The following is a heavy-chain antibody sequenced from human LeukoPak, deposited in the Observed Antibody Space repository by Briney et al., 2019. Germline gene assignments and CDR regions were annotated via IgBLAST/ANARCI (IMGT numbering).Heavy chain of an antibody. CDR2: ISSSSSNI. V-gene: IGHV3-21*01. D-gene: IGHD1-1*01. Sequence: GGSLRLSCAASGFTFSSYSMNGVRQAPGKGLKGVSSISSSSSNIYYADSVKGRFTISRDNAKNSLYLQMNSLRVEDTAVYYCARCTTGRTFGSLREIKRSREIDYWGQGTLVTVSS. CDR3: ARCTTGRTFGSLREIKRSREIDY. J-gene: IGHJ4*02. CDR1: GFTFSSYS.